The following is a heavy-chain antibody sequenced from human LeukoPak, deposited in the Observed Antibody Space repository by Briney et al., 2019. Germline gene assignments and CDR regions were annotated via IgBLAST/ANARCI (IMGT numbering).Heavy chain of an antibody. CDR2: ISGSGGST. J-gene: IGHJ4*02. D-gene: IGHD3-22*01. CDR3: AKKTYYYDSSYIDY. Sequence: PGGSLRLSCAASGFTVSSNYMSWVRQAPGKGLEWVSAISGSGGSTYYADSVKGRFTISRDNSKNTPYLQMSSLRAEDTAVYYCAKKTYYYDSSYIDYWGQGTLVTVSS. V-gene: IGHV3-23*01. CDR1: GFTVSSNY.